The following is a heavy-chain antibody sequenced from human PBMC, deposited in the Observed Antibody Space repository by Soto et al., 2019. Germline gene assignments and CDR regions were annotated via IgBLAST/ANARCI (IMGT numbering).Heavy chain of an antibody. Sequence: XGTLRLTCAASGCTFSSYSMNWVRKAQGKGLDRVSSISSSSSYIYYADSVKGRFTISRDNAKNSLYLQMNSLRAEDTAVYYCALGYYDFWSGRRAEYFQHWGQGHLVTVSS. CDR3: ALGYYDFWSGRRAEYFQH. D-gene: IGHD3-3*01. CDR2: ISSSSSYI. V-gene: IGHV3-21*01. CDR1: GCTFSSYS. J-gene: IGHJ1*01.